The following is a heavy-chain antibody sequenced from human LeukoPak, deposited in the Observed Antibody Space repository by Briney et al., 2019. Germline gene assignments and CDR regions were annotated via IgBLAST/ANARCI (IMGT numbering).Heavy chain of an antibody. V-gene: IGHV1-69*05. D-gene: IGHD3-9*01. CDR3: AREGHDILTGHNPDGY. CDR2: IIPIFGTA. Sequence: ASVKVSCKASGGTFSSYAISWVRQAPGQGLEWMGRIIPIFGTANYAQKFQGRVTITTDESTSTAYMELSSLRSEDTAVYYCAREGHDILTGHNPDGYWGQGTLATVSS. CDR1: GGTFSSYA. J-gene: IGHJ4*02.